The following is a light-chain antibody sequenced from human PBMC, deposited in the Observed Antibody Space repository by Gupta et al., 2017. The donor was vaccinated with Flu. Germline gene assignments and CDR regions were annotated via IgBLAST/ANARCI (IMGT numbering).Light chain of an antibody. CDR1: QSVSSSY. CDR2: GAS. J-gene: IGKJ4*01. Sequence: EIVLTQSPGTLSLSPGERATLSCRASQSVSSSYLAWYQQKPGQAPRLLIYGASSRATDIPDRFSGSGSGTDFTLTISRLEPEDFAVYYCQQDGSSSLTFGGGTKVEIK. V-gene: IGKV3-20*01. CDR3: QQDGSSSLT.